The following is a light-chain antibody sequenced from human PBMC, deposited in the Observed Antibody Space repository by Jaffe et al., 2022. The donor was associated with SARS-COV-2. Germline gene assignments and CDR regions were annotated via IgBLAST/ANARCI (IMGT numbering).Light chain of an antibody. CDR2: VAS. Sequence: EVVLTQSPGSLSLSPGERATLSCRASQSVSSSYLGWYQQKPGQAPRLLIYVASIRATGIPDRFIGSGSGTDFTLTISRLEPEDSAVYYCQHYGGSPYTFGQGTKLEIK. J-gene: IGKJ2*01. CDR3: QHYGGSPYT. CDR1: QSVSSSY. V-gene: IGKV3-20*01.